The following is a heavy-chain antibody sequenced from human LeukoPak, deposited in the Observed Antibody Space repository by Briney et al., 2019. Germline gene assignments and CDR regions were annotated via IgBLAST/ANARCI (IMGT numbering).Heavy chain of an antibody. CDR3: AKEGYYDSSGAPRRLFYYGMDV. Sequence: GGSLRLSCAASGFTFSSYAMSWVRQAPGKGLEWVSGISGSGFSTYYADSVKGRFTISRDNSKNTLYLQMKSPRAEDTAVYYCAKEGYYDSSGAPRRLFYYGMDVWGQGTTVTVSS. J-gene: IGHJ6*02. D-gene: IGHD3-22*01. CDR1: GFTFSSYA. V-gene: IGHV3-23*01. CDR2: ISGSGFST.